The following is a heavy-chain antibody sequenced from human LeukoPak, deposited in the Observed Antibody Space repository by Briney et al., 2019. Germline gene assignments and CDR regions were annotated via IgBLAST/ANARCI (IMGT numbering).Heavy chain of an antibody. CDR2: IYYSGST. CDR3: AKHTDSAPRSSLKY. J-gene: IGHJ4*02. Sequence: SETLSLTCTVSGGSLSSYYWRWIRQTPGRGLEWMGDIYYSGSTNYNPSLESRVTISVDTSKNQSSLKLSSVTAADTAVYYCAKHTDSAPRSSLKYWGQGTLVTVSS. V-gene: IGHV4-59*08. D-gene: IGHD6-13*01. CDR1: GGSLSSYY.